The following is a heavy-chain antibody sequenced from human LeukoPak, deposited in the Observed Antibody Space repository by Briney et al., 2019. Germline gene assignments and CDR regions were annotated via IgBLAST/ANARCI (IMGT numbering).Heavy chain of an antibody. CDR3: ARLATGSGSYSLDY. Sequence: SETLSLTCAVSGGSISSGGYSWSWIRQPPGKGLEWIGYIYHSGSTYYNPPRKSRVTISVDRSKNQFSLKLSSVTAADTAVYYCARLATGSGSYSLDYWGQGTLVSVSS. V-gene: IGHV4-30-2*01. D-gene: IGHD3-10*01. CDR1: GGSISSGGYS. J-gene: IGHJ4*02. CDR2: IYHSGST.